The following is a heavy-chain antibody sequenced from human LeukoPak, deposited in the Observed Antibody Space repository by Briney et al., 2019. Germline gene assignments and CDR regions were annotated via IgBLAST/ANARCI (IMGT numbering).Heavy chain of an antibody. CDR3: ASFPAIAVAGLIDY. D-gene: IGHD6-19*01. CDR1: GGSISSSSYY. CDR2: TYYSGST. J-gene: IGHJ4*02. Sequence: SETLSLTCTVSGGSISSSSYYWGWIRQPPGKGLEWIGSTYYSGSTYYNPSLKSRVTISVDTSKNQFSLKLSSVTAADTAVYYCASFPAIAVAGLIDYWGQGTLVTVSS. V-gene: IGHV4-39*01.